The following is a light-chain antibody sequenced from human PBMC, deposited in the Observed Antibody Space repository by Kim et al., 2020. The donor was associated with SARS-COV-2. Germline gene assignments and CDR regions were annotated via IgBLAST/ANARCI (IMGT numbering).Light chain of an antibody. CDR2: AAS. Sequence: GDSVTSLCRGRQGLSNFFARFQERPGRGPKRLIYAASSLQRGVPSRFSGSGSGTEFTLTITGLQPEDFATYYCLQYFAYPQTFGQGTKVDIK. J-gene: IGKJ1*01. CDR1: QGLSNF. V-gene: IGKV1-17*03. CDR3: LQYFAYPQT.